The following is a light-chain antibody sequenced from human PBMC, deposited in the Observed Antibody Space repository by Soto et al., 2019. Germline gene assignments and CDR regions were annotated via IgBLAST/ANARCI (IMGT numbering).Light chain of an antibody. CDR3: QQRSNWPLT. Sequence: EIVLTQSPATLSLSPGERATLSCRASQSVSSYLAWYQQKPGQAPRLLIYDASNRATGIPARFSGSGPGTGFTLTISSLEPEDFAVYYCQQRSNWPLTFGGGTKVEIK. CDR1: QSVSSY. V-gene: IGKV3-11*01. J-gene: IGKJ4*01. CDR2: DAS.